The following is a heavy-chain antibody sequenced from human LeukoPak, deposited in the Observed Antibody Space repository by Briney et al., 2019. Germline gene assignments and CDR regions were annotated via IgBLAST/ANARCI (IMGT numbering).Heavy chain of an antibody. J-gene: IGHJ4*02. D-gene: IGHD5-24*01. CDR3: AKSREAARYYFDY. V-gene: IGHV3-23*01. CDR1: GFTFNIYS. Sequence: GGSLRLSCAASGFTFNIYSMNWVRQAPGKGLEWVSTISGSGDNTYYADSVKGRFTISRDNSKTTLYLQMNSLTAEDTAVYHCAKSREAARYYFDYWGQGTLVTVSS. CDR2: ISGSGDNT.